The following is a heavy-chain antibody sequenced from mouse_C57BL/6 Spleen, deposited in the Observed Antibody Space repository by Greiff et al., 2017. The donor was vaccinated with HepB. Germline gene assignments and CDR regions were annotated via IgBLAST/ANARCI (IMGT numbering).Heavy chain of an antibody. CDR2: ISGGGGNT. V-gene: IGHV5-9*01. CDR1: GFTFSSYT. D-gene: IGHD1-1*01. CDR3: PNYYGSRGWFAY. J-gene: IGHJ3*01. Sequence: EVMLVESGGGLVKPGGSLKLSCAASGFTFSSYTMSWVRQTPEKRLEWVATISGGGGNTYYPDSVKGRFTISRDNAKNTLYLQMSSLRSEDTALYYCPNYYGSRGWFAYWGQGTLVTVSA.